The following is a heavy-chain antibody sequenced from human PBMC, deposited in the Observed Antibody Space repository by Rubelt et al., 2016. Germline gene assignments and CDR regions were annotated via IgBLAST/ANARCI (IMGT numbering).Heavy chain of an antibody. CDR1: GGSFSGYY. CDR3: ARTLGRLVFGY. CDR2: INHSGST. J-gene: IGHJ3*01. D-gene: IGHD6-19*01. V-gene: IGHV4-34*01. Sequence: QVQLQQWGAGLLKPSETLSLTCAVYGGSFSGYYWSWIRQPPGEGLEWIGEINHSGSTNYNPSLKSRGTISVDTSKNQFSLKLSSVTAADTAVYYWARTLGRLVFGYWGQGTMVTVSS.